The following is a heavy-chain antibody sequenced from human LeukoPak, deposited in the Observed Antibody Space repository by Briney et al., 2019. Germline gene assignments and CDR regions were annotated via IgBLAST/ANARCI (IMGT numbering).Heavy chain of an antibody. CDR1: GGSISSIIYY. CDR2: IYYSGST. D-gene: IGHD3-10*01. V-gene: IGHV4-39*01. Sequence: SETLSLTCTVSGGSISSIIYYWGWIRQPPGKGLEWIGTIYYSGSTYYNVSLKSRVTISVDTSRNQFSLNLSSVTDADTAVYYCPRHSRSVDYGSGSYTWDYWGQGTLVTVSS. CDR3: PRHSRSVDYGSGSYTWDY. J-gene: IGHJ4*02.